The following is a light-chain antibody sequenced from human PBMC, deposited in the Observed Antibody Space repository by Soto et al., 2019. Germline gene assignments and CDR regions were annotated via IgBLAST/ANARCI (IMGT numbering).Light chain of an antibody. J-gene: IGKJ1*01. V-gene: IGKV3-11*01. CDR1: QSVSSY. Sequence: EIVLTQSPDTLSLSPGERATLSCRASQSVSSYIAWYQQKPGQAPRLLIYDASNRATGIPVRFSGSGSGTDFTLTISSLEPEDFAVYYCQQSSDWPWTFGQGTKVEIK. CDR2: DAS. CDR3: QQSSDWPWT.